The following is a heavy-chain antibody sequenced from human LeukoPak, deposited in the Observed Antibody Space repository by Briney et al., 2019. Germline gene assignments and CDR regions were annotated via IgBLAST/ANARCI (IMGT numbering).Heavy chain of an antibody. D-gene: IGHD6-13*01. Sequence: GGSLRLSCPASGFTFSSYAMSWVRQAPGKGLQWVSVISGSGDSTFYADSVKGRFTISRDNAKNSLYLQMNSLRDEDTAVYYCAREGIAAAGSIDYWGQGTLVTVSS. J-gene: IGHJ4*02. CDR3: AREGIAAAGSIDY. CDR2: ISGSGDST. V-gene: IGHV3-23*01. CDR1: GFTFSSYA.